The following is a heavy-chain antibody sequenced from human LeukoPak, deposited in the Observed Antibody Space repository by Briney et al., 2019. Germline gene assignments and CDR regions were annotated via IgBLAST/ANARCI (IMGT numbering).Heavy chain of an antibody. CDR2: IKPDGSEK. CDR1: GFTFSRHH. CDR3: ASMSSYCDY. D-gene: IGHD2-2*01. Sequence: GGSLRLSCVASGFTFSRHHMNWVRQTPGKGLESVATIKPDGSEKYYVDSVKGRFTFSRDNAKSSLYLQMNSLRAEDTGVYFCASMSSYCDYWGPGTLGTASS. J-gene: IGHJ4*02. V-gene: IGHV3-7*01.